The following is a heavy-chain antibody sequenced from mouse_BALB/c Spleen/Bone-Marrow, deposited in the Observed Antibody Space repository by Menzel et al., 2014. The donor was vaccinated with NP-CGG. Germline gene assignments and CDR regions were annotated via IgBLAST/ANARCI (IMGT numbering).Heavy chain of an antibody. CDR1: GFSLTSYG. CDR3: ARADYYGSSSYYYAMDY. D-gene: IGHD1-1*01. V-gene: IGHV2-9*02. Sequence: QVQLKQSGPGLVAPSQSLSITCTVSGFSLTSYGVHWVRQPPGKGLEWLGVIWAGGRTNYNSALMSRLSISKDNSKSQVCLKMNRLQTDDTAMYYCARADYYGSSSYYYAMDYCSQGTSVTVSS. J-gene: IGHJ4*01. CDR2: IWAGGRT.